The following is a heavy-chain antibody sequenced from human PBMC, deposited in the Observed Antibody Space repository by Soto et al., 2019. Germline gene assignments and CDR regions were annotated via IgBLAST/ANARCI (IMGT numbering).Heavy chain of an antibody. CDR1: GGSISSGCYY. V-gene: IGHV4-31*03. D-gene: IGHD3-10*01. J-gene: IGHJ4*02. Sequence: SETLSLTCTVSGGSISSGCYYWRWILQHQGKGLEWIGYIYYSGSTYYNPSLKSRVTISVDTSKNQFSLKLSSVTAADTAVYYCASDSMVRGVLEYWGQGTLVTVSS. CDR2: IYYSGST. CDR3: ASDSMVRGVLEY.